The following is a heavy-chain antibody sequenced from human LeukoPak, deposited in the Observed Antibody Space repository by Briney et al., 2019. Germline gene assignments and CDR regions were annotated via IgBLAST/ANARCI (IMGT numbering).Heavy chain of an antibody. Sequence: NPSETLSLTCTVSGASISSYYWSWIRQPPGKGLEWIGYIYYSGTTKYNPSLKSRATISVDTSKNQFSLKLSSVTAADTAVYYCASVPYSSGWYCYFDYWGQGTLVTVSS. J-gene: IGHJ4*02. CDR2: IYYSGTT. CDR1: GASISSYY. D-gene: IGHD6-19*01. CDR3: ASVPYSSGWYCYFDY. V-gene: IGHV4-59*08.